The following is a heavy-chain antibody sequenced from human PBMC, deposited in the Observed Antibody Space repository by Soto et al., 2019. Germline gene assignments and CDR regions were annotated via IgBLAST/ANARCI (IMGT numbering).Heavy chain of an antibody. CDR1: GHLFNNHW. V-gene: IGHV5-51*01. J-gene: IGHJ5*02. Sequence: GESLKISCKGPGHLFNNHWIGWVRQTPGKGLEWMGLIFTRDSETKTSPSFQGHVSFSVDNSINTVYLQWTSLKTTDAGIYFCARGYFDSGHGYDLWGQGTLVTVSS. D-gene: IGHD3-10*01. CDR2: IFTRDSET. CDR3: ARGYFDSGHGYDL.